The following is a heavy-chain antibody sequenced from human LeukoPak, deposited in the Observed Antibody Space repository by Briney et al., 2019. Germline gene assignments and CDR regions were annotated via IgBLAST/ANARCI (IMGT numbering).Heavy chain of an antibody. D-gene: IGHD3-10*01. V-gene: IGHV4-31*03. CDR3: ASYTMVRGGGWFDP. Sequence: KTSQTLSLTCTVSGGSISSGGYYWSWIRQHPGKGLEWIGYIYYSGSTYYNPPLKSRVTISVDTSKNQFSLKLSSVTAADTAVYYCASYTMVRGGGWFDPWGQGTLVTVSS. CDR2: IYYSGST. CDR1: GGSISSGGYY. J-gene: IGHJ5*02.